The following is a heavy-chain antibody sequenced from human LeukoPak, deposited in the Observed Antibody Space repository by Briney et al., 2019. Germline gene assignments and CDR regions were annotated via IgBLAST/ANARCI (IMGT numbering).Heavy chain of an antibody. CDR3: ARDPCALGYCSGGSCYCAFDI. J-gene: IGHJ3*02. CDR1: GGTFSSYA. V-gene: IGHV1-69*06. CDR2: IIPIFGTA. Sequence: GSSVKVSRKASGGTFSSYAISWVRQAPGQGLEWMGGIIPIFGTANYAQKFQGRVTITADKSTSTAYMELSSLRSEDTAVYYCARDPCALGYCSGGSCYCAFDIWGQGTMVTVSS. D-gene: IGHD2-15*01.